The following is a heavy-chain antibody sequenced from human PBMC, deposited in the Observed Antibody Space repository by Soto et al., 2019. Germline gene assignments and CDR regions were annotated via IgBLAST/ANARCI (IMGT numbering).Heavy chain of an antibody. D-gene: IGHD3-22*01. CDR1: GGTFSTYT. J-gene: IGHJ5*02. V-gene: IGHV1-69*08. CDR3: AGDPDSHYNDSHASSYP. Sequence: QVQLVQSGAEVKKPGSLVKVSCKASGGTFSTYTITWVRQAPGQGLEWMGRIIPIIGIINYAQKFQGRVTINADKFAGTAYMELTRLRSGDTAVYYCAGDPDSHYNDSHASSYPWGQGTLVTVSS. CDR2: IIPIIGII.